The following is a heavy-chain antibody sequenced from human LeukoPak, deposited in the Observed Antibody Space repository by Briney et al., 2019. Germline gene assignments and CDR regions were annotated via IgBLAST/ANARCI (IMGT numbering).Heavy chain of an antibody. J-gene: IGHJ4*02. CDR1: GFTFSSYA. Sequence: GGSLRLSCAASGFTFSSYAMSWVRQAPGKGLKWFSAISGSGGSTYYADSVKGRFTRSRDNSKNTLYLQMNSLRAEDTAVYYCAKVYVSLIVVVTTYYFDYWGQGTLVTVSS. CDR3: AKVYVSLIVVVTTYYFDY. V-gene: IGHV3-23*01. D-gene: IGHD3-22*01. CDR2: ISGSGGST.